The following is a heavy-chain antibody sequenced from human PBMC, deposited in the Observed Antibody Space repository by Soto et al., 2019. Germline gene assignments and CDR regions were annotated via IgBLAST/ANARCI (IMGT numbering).Heavy chain of an antibody. V-gene: IGHV4-59*01. CDR2: IYDSGST. CDR3: ARVIGGHRGPRPAGMQV. Sequence: SGTLSLTCTVSGGSISGYYLSWIRQRPGKGLEWIGYIYDSGSTNYNPSLKSRVTISVDTSKNQFSLKLSAVTAADTAVYYCARVIGGHRGPRPAGMQVSGQGTTVTVS. J-gene: IGHJ6*02. CDR1: GGSISGYY. D-gene: IGHD5-12*01.